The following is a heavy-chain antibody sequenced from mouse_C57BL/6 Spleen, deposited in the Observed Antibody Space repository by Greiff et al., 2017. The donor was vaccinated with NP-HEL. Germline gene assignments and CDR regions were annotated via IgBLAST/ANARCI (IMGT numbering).Heavy chain of an antibody. D-gene: IGHD1-1*01. Sequence: QVQLQQPGAELVKPGASVKMSCKASGYTFTSYWITWVKQRPGQGLEWIGDIYPGSGSTNYNEKFKSKATLTVDTSSSTAYMQLSSLTSEDSAVYYCARSLDLLPYAMDYWGQGTSVTVSS. CDR1: GYTFTSYW. V-gene: IGHV1-55*01. CDR2: IYPGSGST. J-gene: IGHJ4*01. CDR3: ARSLDLLPYAMDY.